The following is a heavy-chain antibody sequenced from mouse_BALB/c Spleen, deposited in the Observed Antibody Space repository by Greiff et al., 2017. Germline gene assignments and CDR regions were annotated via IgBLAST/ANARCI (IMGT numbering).Heavy chain of an antibody. Sequence: EVKLMESGGGLVKPGGSLKLSCAASGFTFSSYAMSWVRQSPEKRLEWVAEISSGGSYTYYPDTVTGRFTISRDNAKNTLYLEMSSLRSEDTAMYYCARMGIGFAYWGQGTLVTVSA. J-gene: IGHJ3*01. V-gene: IGHV5-9-4*01. CDR2: ISSGGSYT. CDR3: ARMGIGFAY. CDR1: GFTFSSYA.